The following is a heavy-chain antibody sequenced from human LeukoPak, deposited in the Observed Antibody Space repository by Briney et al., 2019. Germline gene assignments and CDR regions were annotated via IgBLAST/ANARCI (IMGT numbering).Heavy chain of an antibody. V-gene: IGHV3-30-3*02. CDR3: AKTMVRGVNNGMDV. D-gene: IGHD3-10*01. CDR1: GFTFVGHA. J-gene: IGHJ6*02. Sequence: GGSLRLSCAASGFTFVGHAMVWFRQAPGKGLYWVAVISYDGGFQSYADSVRGRFTISRDNSKNEVYLQMVSLRPEDTAVYYCAKTMVRGVNNGMDVWGQGTTVTVSS. CDR2: ISYDGGFQ.